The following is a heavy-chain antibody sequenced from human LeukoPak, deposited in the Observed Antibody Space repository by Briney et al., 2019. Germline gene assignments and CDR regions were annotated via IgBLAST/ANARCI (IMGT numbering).Heavy chain of an antibody. J-gene: IGHJ6*03. V-gene: IGHV4-34*01. CDR2: INHSGST. CDR1: GGSFSGYY. Sequence: SETLSLTCAVYGGSFSGYYWSWIRQPPGKGLEWIGEINHSGSTNYNPSLKSRVTISVDTSKNQFSLKLSSVTAEDTAVYYCARGTGQVLRYFDWSPRYYYYYYYMDVWGKGTTVTVSS. D-gene: IGHD3-9*01. CDR3: ARGTGQVLRYFDWSPRYYYYYYYMDV.